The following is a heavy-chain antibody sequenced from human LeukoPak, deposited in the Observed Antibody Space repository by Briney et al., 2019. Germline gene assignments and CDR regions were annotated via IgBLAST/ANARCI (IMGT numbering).Heavy chain of an antibody. CDR3: ARLAMPNSSGLLGPSPRIDY. D-gene: IGHD6-19*01. CDR2: INHSGST. J-gene: IGHJ4*02. CDR1: GGSISSGGYY. Sequence: SETLSLTCTVSGGSISSGGYYWSWIRQPPGKGLEWIGEINHSGSTNYNPSLKSRVTISVDTSKNQFSLKLSSVTAADTAVYYCARLAMPNSSGLLGPSPRIDYWGQGTLVTVSS. V-gene: IGHV4-39*07.